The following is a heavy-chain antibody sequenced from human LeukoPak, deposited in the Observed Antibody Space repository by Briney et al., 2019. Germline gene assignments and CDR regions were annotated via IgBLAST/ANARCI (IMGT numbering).Heavy chain of an antibody. D-gene: IGHD3-22*01. CDR2: IYYSGST. CDR3: ARSDYDSSGYSPYYYYYYMDV. J-gene: IGHJ6*03. V-gene: IGHV4-59*01. Sequence: PSETLSLTCTVSGGSISSYYWSWIRQPPGKGLEWIGYIYYSGSTNYNPSLKSRVTISVDTSKNQFSLKLSSVTAADTAVYYCARSDYDSSGYSPYYYYYYMDVWGKGTTVTVFS. CDR1: GGSISSYY.